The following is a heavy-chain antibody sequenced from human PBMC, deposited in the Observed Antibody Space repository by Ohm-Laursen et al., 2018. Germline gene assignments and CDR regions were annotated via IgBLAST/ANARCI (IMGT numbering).Heavy chain of an antibody. V-gene: IGHV1-18*01. CDR3: ARDKGLGYSYGYDY. Sequence: AASVKVSCNASGYTFTSYGISWVRQAPGQGLEWMGWISAYHGNPNYAQKLQGRVTMTTDTSTSTAYMELRSLRSDDTAVYYCARDKGLGYSYGYDYWGQGTLVAVSS. D-gene: IGHD5-18*01. CDR2: ISAYHGNP. J-gene: IGHJ4*02. CDR1: GYTFTSYG.